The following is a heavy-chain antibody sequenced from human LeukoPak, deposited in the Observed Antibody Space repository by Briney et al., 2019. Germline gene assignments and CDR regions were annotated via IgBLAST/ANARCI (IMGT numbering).Heavy chain of an antibody. V-gene: IGHV4-38-2*02. D-gene: IGHD1-1*01. CDR1: GYPISSGYY. J-gene: IGHJ4*02. CDR2: IYHSGST. Sequence: SETLSLTCTVSGYPISSGYYWDWIRQPPGKGLEWIGSIYHSGSTYYNPSLKSRVTISVDTSKNQFSLKLSSVTAADTAVYYCARGTGTIEYYFGYWGQGTLVTVSS. CDR3: ARGTGTIEYYFGY.